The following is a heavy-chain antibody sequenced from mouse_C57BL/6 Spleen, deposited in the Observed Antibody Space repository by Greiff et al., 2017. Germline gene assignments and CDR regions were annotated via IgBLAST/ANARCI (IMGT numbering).Heavy chain of an antibody. CDR3: ARRRNGYWDY. D-gene: IGHD2-3*01. J-gene: IGHJ2*01. CDR2: IDPSDSYT. CDR1: GYTFTSYW. V-gene: IGHV1-69*01. Sequence: VQLQQPGAELVMPGASVKLSCKASGYTFTSYWMHWVKQRPGQGLEWIGEIDPSDSYTNYNQKFKGKSTLTVDKSSSTAYMQLSSLTSEDSAVYYCARRRNGYWDYWGQGTTLTVSS.